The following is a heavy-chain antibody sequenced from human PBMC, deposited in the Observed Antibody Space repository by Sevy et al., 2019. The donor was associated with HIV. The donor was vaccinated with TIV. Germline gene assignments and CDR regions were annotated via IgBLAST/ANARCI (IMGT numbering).Heavy chain of an antibody. D-gene: IGHD1-1*01. CDR1: GFTFSSYW. CDR2: IKQDGSEK. J-gene: IGHJ6*02. V-gene: IGHV3-7*01. Sequence: GGSLRLSCAASGFTFSSYWMSWVHQAPGKGLEWVANIKQDGSEKYYVDSVKGRFTISRDNAKNSLYLQMNSLRAEDTAVYYCARELERLHYYYYYGMDVWGQGTTVTVSS. CDR3: ARELERLHYYYYYGMDV.